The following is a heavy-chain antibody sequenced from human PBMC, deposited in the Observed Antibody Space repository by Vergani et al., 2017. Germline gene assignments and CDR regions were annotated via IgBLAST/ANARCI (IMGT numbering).Heavy chain of an antibody. J-gene: IGHJ5*02. D-gene: IGHD1-7*01. CDR2: INPNSGGT. CDR1: GYTFTGYY. V-gene: IGHV1-2*02. Sequence: QVQLVQSGAEVKKPGASVKVSCKASGYTFTGYYMHWVRQAPGQGLEWMGWINPNSGGTNYAQKFQGRVTMTRDTSISTAYMELSRLRSDDTAVYYCARALIFLFAPGTTAHTENWFDPWGQGTLVTVSS. CDR3: ARALIFLFAPGTTAHTENWFDP.